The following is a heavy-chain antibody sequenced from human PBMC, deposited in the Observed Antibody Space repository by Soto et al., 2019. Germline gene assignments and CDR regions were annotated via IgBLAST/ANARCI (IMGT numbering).Heavy chain of an antibody. CDR2: ISGSGGNT. J-gene: IGHJ5*02. CDR1: GFTFSSYA. D-gene: IGHD3-10*01. V-gene: IGHV3-23*01. CDR3: AKVGTMVRGVILWGAPNWFDP. Sequence: GGSLRLSCAASGFTFSSYAMSWVRQAPGKGLEWVSAISGSGGNTYYADSVKGRFTISRDNSKNTLYLQMNSPRAEDTAVYYCAKVGTMVRGVILWGAPNWFDPWGQGTWSPSPQ.